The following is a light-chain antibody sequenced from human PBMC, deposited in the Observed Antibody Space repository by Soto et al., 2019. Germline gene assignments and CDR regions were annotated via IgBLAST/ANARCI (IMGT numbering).Light chain of an antibody. CDR1: QSVLYSSNNKNY. Sequence: DIVMTQSPDSLAVSLGERATINCKSSQSVLYSSNNKNYLAWYQQKPGKATKLMIYAASSLQSGVPSRFSGSGSGTDFTLTISSLQPEDFADYYCQQSYSTPTWTFGQGTKVDIK. V-gene: IGKV4-1*01. CDR2: AAS. CDR3: QQSYSTPTWT. J-gene: IGKJ1*01.